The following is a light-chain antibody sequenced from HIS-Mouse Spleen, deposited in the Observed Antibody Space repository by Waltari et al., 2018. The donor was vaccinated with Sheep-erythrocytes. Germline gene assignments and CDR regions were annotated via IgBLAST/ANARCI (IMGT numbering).Light chain of an antibody. CDR1: ALPKKY. J-gene: IGLJ3*02. V-gene: IGLV3-10*01. CDR2: EDS. CDR3: YSTDSSGNHWV. Sequence: SYELTQPPSVSVSPGQTPRITCSGDALPKKYAYWYQQKSGQAPVLVIYEDSKRPSGIPERFSGSSSGTMATLTISGAQVEDDADYYCYSTDSSGNHWVFGGGTKLTVL.